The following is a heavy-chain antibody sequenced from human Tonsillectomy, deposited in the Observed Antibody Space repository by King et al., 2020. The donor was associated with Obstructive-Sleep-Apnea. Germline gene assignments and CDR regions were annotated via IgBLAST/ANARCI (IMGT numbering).Heavy chain of an antibody. CDR3: IRYSSSIGWFDP. Sequence: QLQESGPVLVKPSETLSLTCTVSGGSTSSSGYYWGWIRQPPGKGLDLIGIISYSGRLNYNPSLKGRVIISVDTSKNQFSLKLTSVTAADTALYFCIRYSSSIGWFDPWGQGTLVTVSS. D-gene: IGHD6-6*01. V-gene: IGHV4-39*07. J-gene: IGHJ5*02. CDR2: ISYSGRL. CDR1: GGSTSSSGYY.